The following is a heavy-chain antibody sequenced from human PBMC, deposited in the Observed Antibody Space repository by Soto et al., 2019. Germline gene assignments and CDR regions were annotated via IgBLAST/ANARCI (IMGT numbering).Heavy chain of an antibody. CDR2: VHHSWGS. CDR1: GGSISSYY. J-gene: IGHJ6*02. Sequence: QVQLQESGPGLVKPSETLSLSCTVSGGSISSYYWSWFRQSPGKRMEWIGYVHHSWGSSYNPSLQSRVAISLDASKSQFPLKVTSVPATDTAVYYCARQGFGPLHGLVDVWGQGTTVTVSS. V-gene: IGHV4-59*08. CDR3: ARQGFGPLHGLVDV. D-gene: IGHD3-10*01.